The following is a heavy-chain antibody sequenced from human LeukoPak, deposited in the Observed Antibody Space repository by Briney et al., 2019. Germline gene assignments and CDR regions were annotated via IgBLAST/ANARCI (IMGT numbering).Heavy chain of an antibody. D-gene: IGHD6-6*01. CDR3: ARDGTKYCSFAGNWFDP. CDR2: ISAYNGNT. Sequence: ASVKVSCKASGYTFTSYGISWVRQAPGQGLEWMGWISAYNGNTNYAQKLQGRVTMTTDTSTSTAYMELRSLRSDDTAVYYCARDGTKYCSFAGNWFDPWGQGTLVTVSS. V-gene: IGHV1-18*01. J-gene: IGHJ5*02. CDR1: GYTFTSYG.